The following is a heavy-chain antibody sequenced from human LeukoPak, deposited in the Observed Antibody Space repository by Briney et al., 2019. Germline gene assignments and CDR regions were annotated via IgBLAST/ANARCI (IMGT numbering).Heavy chain of an antibody. D-gene: IGHD4-17*01. J-gene: IGHJ6*02. V-gene: IGHV3-23*01. CDR1: GFTFSSYA. CDR3: AKGESDYPYYYYYGMDV. Sequence: AGGSLRLSCAASGFTFSSYAMSWVRQAPGKGLEWVSAISGSGGSTYYADSVKGRFTISRDNSKNTLYLQMNSLRAEDTAVYYCAKGESDYPYYYYYGMDVWGQGTTVTVSS. CDR2: ISGSGGST.